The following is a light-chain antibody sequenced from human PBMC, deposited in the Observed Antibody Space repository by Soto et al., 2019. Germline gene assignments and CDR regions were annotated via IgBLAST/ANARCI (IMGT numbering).Light chain of an antibody. Sequence: QSVLTQPASVSGSPGQSITISCTGTSSDVGGYNYVSWYQQHPGKAPKLMIYEVSNRPSGVSNRFSGSRSGNTASLTISGLQAEDESDYYCISYTSSSNWVFGGGTKSPS. V-gene: IGLV2-14*01. CDR3: ISYTSSSNWV. CDR2: EVS. CDR1: SSDVGGYNY. J-gene: IGLJ3*02.